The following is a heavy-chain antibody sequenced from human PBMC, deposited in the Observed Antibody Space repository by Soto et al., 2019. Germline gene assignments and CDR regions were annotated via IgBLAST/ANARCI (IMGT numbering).Heavy chain of an antibody. J-gene: IGHJ4*02. Sequence: GGSLRLSCAASGFTFSSYGMHWVRQAPGKGLEWVAVIWYDGSNKYYAESVKGRFTISRDNTKNTLYLQMNSLRAEDTAVYYCARDSHVGSGWQLTANYWGQGTLVTVSS. V-gene: IGHV3-33*01. CDR3: ARDSHVGSGWQLTANY. D-gene: IGHD6-19*01. CDR1: GFTFSSYG. CDR2: IWYDGSNK.